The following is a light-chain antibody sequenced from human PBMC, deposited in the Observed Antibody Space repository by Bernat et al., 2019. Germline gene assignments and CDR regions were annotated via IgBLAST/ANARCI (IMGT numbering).Light chain of an antibody. CDR2: GNN. V-gene: IGLV1-40*01. CDR1: SSNIGAGSD. J-gene: IGLJ2*01. Sequence: QSVLTQQPSVSGAPGQRVTISCTGSSSNIGAGSDVHWYQQPPGTAPKLLIYGNNNRPSAVPDRFAGSQSGNSASLDITGLRAEDAADYYCLSYDSGLSRWVFGGATKLTVL. CDR3: LSYDSGLSRWV.